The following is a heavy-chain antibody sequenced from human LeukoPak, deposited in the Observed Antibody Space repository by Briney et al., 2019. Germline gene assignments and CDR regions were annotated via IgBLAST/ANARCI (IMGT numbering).Heavy chain of an antibody. CDR1: GFTFSSYW. CDR2: IKQDGSEK. CDR3: AREPRGPLKDAFDI. V-gene: IGHV3-7*03. J-gene: IGHJ3*02. Sequence: GGSLRLSCAASGFTFSSYWMSWVRQAPGKGLEWVANIKQDGSEKYYVGSVNGRFTISRDNAKNSLYLQMNSLRAEDTAVYYCAREPRGPLKDAFDIWGQGTMVTVSS.